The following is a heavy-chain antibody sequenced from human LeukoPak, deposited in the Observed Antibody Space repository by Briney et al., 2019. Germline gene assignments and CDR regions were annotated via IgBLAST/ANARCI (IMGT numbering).Heavy chain of an antibody. CDR1: AGSISSSSYY. V-gene: IGHV4-39*07. J-gene: IGHJ4*02. CDR3: ARSEQWLATSFDY. CDR2: IYYSGST. Sequence: PSETLSLTCTVSAGSISSSSYYWGWIRQPPGKGLEWIGSIYYSGSTYYNPSLKSRVTISVDTSKNQFSLKLSSVTAADTAVYYCARSEQWLATSFDYWGQGTLVTVSS. D-gene: IGHD6-19*01.